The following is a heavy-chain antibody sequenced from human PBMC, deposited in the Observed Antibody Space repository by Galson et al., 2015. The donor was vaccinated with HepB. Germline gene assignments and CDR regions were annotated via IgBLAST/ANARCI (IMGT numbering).Heavy chain of an antibody. Sequence: SLRLSCAASGFTFSSYAMHWVRQAPGKGLEWVAVISYDGSNKYYADSVKGRFTISRDNSKNTLYLQMNSLRAEDTAVYYCARGRGVTMIVVPGPTDYWGQGTLVTVSS. D-gene: IGHD3-22*01. J-gene: IGHJ4*02. V-gene: IGHV3-30*04. CDR3: ARGRGVTMIVVPGPTDY. CDR1: GFTFSSYA. CDR2: ISYDGSNK.